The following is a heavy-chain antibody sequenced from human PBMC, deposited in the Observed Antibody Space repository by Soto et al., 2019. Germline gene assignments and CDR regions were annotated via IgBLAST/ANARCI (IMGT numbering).Heavy chain of an antibody. V-gene: IGHV4-34*01. CDR1: GGSFSGYY. CDR2: INHSGST. J-gene: IGHJ5*02. D-gene: IGHD3-22*01. CDR3: ASPKIAFYNCFDP. Sequence: SETLSLTCTVSGGSFSGYYWSWIRQPPGKGLEWIGEINHSGSTNYNPSLKSRVTISVDTSKNQFSLKLSSVTAADTAVYYCASPKIAFYNCFDPWGQATLVTVPS.